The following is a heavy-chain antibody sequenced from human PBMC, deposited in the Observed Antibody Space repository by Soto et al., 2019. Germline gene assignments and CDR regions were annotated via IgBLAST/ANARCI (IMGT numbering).Heavy chain of an antibody. V-gene: IGHV3-64D*06. CDR2: ISSNGGST. CDR1: GFTFSSYA. D-gene: IGHD2-2*01. CDR3: VKGYCSSTSCSPHGFDY. Sequence: GGSLRLSCSASGFTFSSYAMHWVRQAPGKGLEYVSAISSNGGSTYYADSVKGRFTISRDNSKNTLYLQMSSLRAEDTAVYYCVKGYCSSTSCSPHGFDYWGQGTLVTVS. J-gene: IGHJ4*02.